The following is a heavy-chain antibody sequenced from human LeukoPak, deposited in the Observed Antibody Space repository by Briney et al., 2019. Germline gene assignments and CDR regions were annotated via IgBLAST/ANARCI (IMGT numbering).Heavy chain of an antibody. CDR3: ARSPQLLLRLGELSRYYGMDV. CDR1: GFTFSSYS. D-gene: IGHD3-16*02. Sequence: GGSLRLSCAASGFTFSSYSMNWIRQAPGKGLEWVSYISSSGSTIYYADSVRGRFTISRDNAKNSLYLQMNSLRAEDTAVYYCARSPQLLLRLGELSRYYGMDVWGQGTTVTVSS. J-gene: IGHJ6*02. CDR2: ISSSGSTI. V-gene: IGHV3-48*04.